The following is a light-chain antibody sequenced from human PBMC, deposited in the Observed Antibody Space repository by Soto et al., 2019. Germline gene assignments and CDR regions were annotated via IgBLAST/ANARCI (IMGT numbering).Light chain of an antibody. CDR2: GAS. CDR1: QSVSTSR. Sequence: EVLLTQSPGTLSLSPGERVTLSCRASQSVSTSRLAWYQQKPGQAPRLVIYGASNRATGIPDRFSGSGSGTDFTLTISRLEPEDSAVYYCQQYGSSPLFTFGPGTKVDI. CDR3: QQYGSSPLFT. J-gene: IGKJ3*01. V-gene: IGKV3-20*01.